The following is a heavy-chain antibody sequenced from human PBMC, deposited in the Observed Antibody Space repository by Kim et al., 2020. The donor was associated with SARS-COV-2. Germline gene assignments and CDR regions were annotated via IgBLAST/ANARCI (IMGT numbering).Heavy chain of an antibody. V-gene: IGHV4-39*02. CDR2: ISFTGYT. J-gene: IGHJ4*02. D-gene: IGHD2-8*01. CDR3: ARHRGVKGFGS. CDR1: GDSISTSTYY. Sequence: SETLSLTCTVAGDSISTSTYYWGWVRQPPGKGLEWIGSISFTGYTYYNPSLKSRLTIAIDTSKNHVSLSLTSVTATDTAVFFCARHRGVKGFGSWGQGTL.